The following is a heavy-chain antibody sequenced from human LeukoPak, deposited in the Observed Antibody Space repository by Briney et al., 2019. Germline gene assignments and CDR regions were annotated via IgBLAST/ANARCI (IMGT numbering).Heavy chain of an antibody. Sequence: EGSLRLSCAASGFTFSSYWMNWARQAPGKGLEWVASINHNGNVNYYVDSVKGRFTISRDNAKNSLYLQMSNLRAEDTAVFFCARGGGLDVWGQGATVTVSS. D-gene: IGHD3-16*01. CDR1: GFTFSSYW. CDR2: INHNGNVN. CDR3: ARGGGLDV. J-gene: IGHJ6*02. V-gene: IGHV3-7*03.